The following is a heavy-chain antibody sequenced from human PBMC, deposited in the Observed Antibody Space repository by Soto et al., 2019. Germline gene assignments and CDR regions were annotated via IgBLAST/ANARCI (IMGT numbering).Heavy chain of an antibody. CDR3: ARQEDHNEFYYYYGMDV. CDR2: IYPGDSDT. V-gene: IGHV5-51*01. CDR1: GYSFTSYW. J-gene: IGHJ6*02. Sequence: PGESLKISCKGSGYSFTSYWIGWVRQMPGKGLEWMGIIYPGDSDTRYSPSFQGQVTISADKSISTAYLQWSSLKASDTAMYYCARQEDHNEFYYYYGMDVWGQGTTVTSP.